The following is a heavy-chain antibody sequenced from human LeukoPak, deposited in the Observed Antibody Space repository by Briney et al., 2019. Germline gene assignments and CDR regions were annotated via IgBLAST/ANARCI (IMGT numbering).Heavy chain of an antibody. CDR1: GFTFSSYD. CDR3: ANWAGPFDP. D-gene: IGHD1-14*01. CDR2: ISGSGDST. J-gene: IGHJ5*02. V-gene: IGHV3-23*01. Sequence: EGSLRLSCAASGFTFSSYDMTWDRQAPGRGLEWVSGISGSGDSTYYADSVKGRFTISRDNSKNTVYLQMNSLRAEDTAVYYCANWAGPFDPRGQGTLITVSS.